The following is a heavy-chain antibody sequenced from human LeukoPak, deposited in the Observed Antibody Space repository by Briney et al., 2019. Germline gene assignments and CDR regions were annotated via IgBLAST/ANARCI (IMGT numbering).Heavy chain of an antibody. CDR1: GFTFSNYW. J-gene: IGHJ5*01. D-gene: IGHD3-10*01. V-gene: IGHV3-7*01. CDR2: IKGDGNEK. CDR3: AKEGAYPIITYDS. Sequence: GGSLRLSCAASGFTFSNYWMNWVRQAPGKGLEWVANIKGDGNEKNYVDSVKGRFSISRDNAKNSLYLQMDSLRAEDTAVYYCAKEGAYPIITYDSWGQGALVTVSS.